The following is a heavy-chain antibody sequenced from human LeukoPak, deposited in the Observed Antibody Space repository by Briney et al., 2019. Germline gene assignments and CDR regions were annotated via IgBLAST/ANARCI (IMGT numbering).Heavy chain of an antibody. J-gene: IGHJ4*02. CDR2: IYYSGSS. D-gene: IGHD5-24*01. V-gene: IGHV4-30-2*03. CDR3: ARRAHNSVYFDY. Sequence: LRLSCAASGFAFSSYGMSWVRQPPGKGLEWIGSIYYSGSSYYNPSLKSRVTISVDTSKNQFSLKLSSVTAADTAVYYCARRAHNSVYFDYWGQGTLVTVSS. CDR1: GFAFSSYG.